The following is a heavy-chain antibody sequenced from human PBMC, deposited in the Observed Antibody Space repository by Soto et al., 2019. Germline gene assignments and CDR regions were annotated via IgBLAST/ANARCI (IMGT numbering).Heavy chain of an antibody. CDR1: GYTFTSYD. CDR3: ASSRLPYYYDSSGYQRQYYYRMDV. V-gene: IGHV1-69*13. J-gene: IGHJ6*02. D-gene: IGHD3-22*01. CDR2: IIPIFGTA. Sequence: SVKVSCKASGYTFTSYDISWVRQAPGQGLEWMGGIIPIFGTANYAQKFQGRVTITADESTSTAYMELSSLRSEDTAVYYCASSRLPYYYDSSGYQRQYYYRMDVWGQGTTVTVSS.